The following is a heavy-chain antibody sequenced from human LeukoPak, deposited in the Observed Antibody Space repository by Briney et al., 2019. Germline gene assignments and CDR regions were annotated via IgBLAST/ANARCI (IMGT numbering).Heavy chain of an antibody. CDR2: ISYDGSNK. J-gene: IGHJ3*02. CDR1: GFTFSGYP. Sequence: GGSLRLSCAASGFTFSGYPIHWVRQAPGKGLEWVAVISYDGSNKYYADSVKGRFTISRDNSKNALYLQMNSLRVEDTAVYYCGKDQGYYAFDIWGQGTMVTVSS. CDR3: GKDQGYYAFDI. D-gene: IGHD1-26*01. V-gene: IGHV3-30*04.